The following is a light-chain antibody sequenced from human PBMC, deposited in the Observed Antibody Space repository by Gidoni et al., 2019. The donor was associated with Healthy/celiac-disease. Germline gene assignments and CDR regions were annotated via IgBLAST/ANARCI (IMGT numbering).Light chain of an antibody. V-gene: IGKV3-20*01. Sequence: EIVLTQSPGTLSLSPGERATLSCRASQSVRSSYLAWYQQKTGQAPRLLIDGASSRATGIPDRFSGSGSGTDFTLTISRLEPEDFAVYYCQQYGSSPRTFGQGTKVEIK. J-gene: IGKJ1*01. CDR1: QSVRSSY. CDR3: QQYGSSPRT. CDR2: GAS.